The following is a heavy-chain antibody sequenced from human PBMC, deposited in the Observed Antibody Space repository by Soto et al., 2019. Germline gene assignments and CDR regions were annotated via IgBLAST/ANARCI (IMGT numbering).Heavy chain of an antibody. D-gene: IGHD2-2*01. V-gene: IGHV4-30-4*01. CDR3: ARGSVVPATFWFDP. J-gene: IGHJ5*02. CDR1: GGSISSGDYY. CDR2: IYYSGST. Sequence: TVSGGSISSGDYYWSWIRQPPGKGLEWIGYIYYSGSTYYNPSLKSRVTISVDTSKNQFSLKLSSVTAADTAVYYCARGSVVPATFWFDPWGQGTLVTVSS.